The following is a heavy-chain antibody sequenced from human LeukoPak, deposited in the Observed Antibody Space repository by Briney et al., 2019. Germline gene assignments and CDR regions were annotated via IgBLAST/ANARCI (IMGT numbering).Heavy chain of an antibody. CDR3: ASPVVRTVTAAKNYYYYGMDV. D-gene: IGHD4-17*01. CDR2: ISYDGSNK. Sequence: SGGSLRLSCAASGFTFSSYAMHWVRQAPGKGLEWVAVISYDGSNKYYADSVKGRFTISRDNSKNTLYLQMNSLRAEDTAVYYCASPVVRTVTAAKNYYYYGMDVWGQGTTVTVSS. V-gene: IGHV3-30-3*01. CDR1: GFTFSSYA. J-gene: IGHJ6*02.